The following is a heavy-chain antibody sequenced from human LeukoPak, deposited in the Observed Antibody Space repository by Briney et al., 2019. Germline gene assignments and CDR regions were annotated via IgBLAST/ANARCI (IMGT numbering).Heavy chain of an antibody. CDR3: ASRTPYDILTAPHDAFDI. CDR2: IYPGDSDT. CDR1: GYSFTSYW. V-gene: IGHV5-51*01. J-gene: IGHJ3*02. D-gene: IGHD3-9*01. Sequence: GESLKISCKGSGYSFTSYWIGWVRPMPGKGLEWMGIIYPGDSDTRYSPSFQGQVTISADKSISTAYLQWRSLKASDTAMYYCASRTPYDILTAPHDAFDIWGQGTMVTVSS.